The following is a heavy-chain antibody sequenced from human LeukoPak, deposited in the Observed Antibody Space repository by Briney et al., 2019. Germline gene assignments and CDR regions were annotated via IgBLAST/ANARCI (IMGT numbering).Heavy chain of an antibody. CDR2: ITYSGDYT. Sequence: GGSLRLSCAASGFSFGSHPMNWVRQAPGKGLEWVSGITYSGDYTYYIDSVQGRFTISRDNSRNMLFLQMNSLRAEDTAVYYCARGVMAARLYYFDYWGRGILVTVSS. CDR1: GFSFGSHP. D-gene: IGHD2-21*01. V-gene: IGHV3-23*01. J-gene: IGHJ4*02. CDR3: ARGVMAARLYYFDY.